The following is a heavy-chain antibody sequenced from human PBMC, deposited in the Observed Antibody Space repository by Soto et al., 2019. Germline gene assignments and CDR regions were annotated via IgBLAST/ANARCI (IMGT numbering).Heavy chain of an antibody. CDR3: ARQEGDFWSGLVYYYGMDV. D-gene: IGHD3-3*01. CDR1: GGTFSSYA. V-gene: IGHV1-69*13. J-gene: IGHJ6*02. CDR2: IIPIFGTA. Sequence: SVKVSCKASGGTFSSYAISWVRQAPGQGLEWMGGIIPIFGTANYAQKFQGRVTITADESTSTAYMELSSLRSEDTAVYYCARQEGDFWSGLVYYYGMDVWGQGTTVTVSS.